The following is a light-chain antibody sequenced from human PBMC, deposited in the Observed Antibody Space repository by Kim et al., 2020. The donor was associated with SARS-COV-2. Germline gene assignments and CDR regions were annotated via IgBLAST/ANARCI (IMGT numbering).Light chain of an antibody. CDR2: DTS. Sequence: VSPGERATLSCRASQSVGSNLAWYQQKPGQAPRLLIYDTSNRVTGVPVRFSGSRSGTEFTLTISSLQSEDFAVYFCQQYNNWPPYTFGQGTKLEI. CDR3: QQYNNWPPYT. J-gene: IGKJ2*01. V-gene: IGKV3-15*01. CDR1: QSVGSN.